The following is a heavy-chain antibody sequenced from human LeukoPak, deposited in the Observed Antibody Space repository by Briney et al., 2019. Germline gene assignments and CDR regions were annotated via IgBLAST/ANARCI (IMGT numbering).Heavy chain of an antibody. CDR1: GGTFSSYA. CDR3: ARDGGGADFWSGFPGPHFDP. V-gene: IGHV1-69*13. D-gene: IGHD3-3*01. J-gene: IGHJ5*02. Sequence: SVKVSCKASGGTFSSYAISWVRQAPGQGLEWMGGIIPIFGTANYAQKFQGRVTITADESTSTAYMELSSLRSEDTAVYYCARDGGGADFWSGFPGPHFDPWGQGTLVTVSS. CDR2: IIPIFGTA.